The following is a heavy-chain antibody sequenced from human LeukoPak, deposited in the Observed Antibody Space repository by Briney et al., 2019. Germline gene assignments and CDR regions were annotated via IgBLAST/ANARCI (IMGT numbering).Heavy chain of an antibody. D-gene: IGHD3-10*01. CDR3: ARSSSQGFDYFDY. CDR1: SFSFSDFW. J-gene: IGHJ4*02. Sequence: GGSLRLSCVASSFSFSDFWMSWVRQRPGKGLEWVATIKRFGSEKTYLDSVKGRFTISRDDSKSSLSLQMNNLGADDSGPYYCARSSSQGFDYFDYWGQGALVTVSS. V-gene: IGHV3-7*01. CDR2: IKRFGSEK.